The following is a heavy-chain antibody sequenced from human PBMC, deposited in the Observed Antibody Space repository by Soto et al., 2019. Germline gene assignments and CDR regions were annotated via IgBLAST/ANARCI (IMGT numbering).Heavy chain of an antibody. V-gene: IGHV4-59*08. D-gene: IGHD1-1*01. J-gene: IGHJ3*02. CDR3: RTGTTEGVAAFDI. Sequence: QVQLQESGPGLVKPSETLSLTCTVSGGSISSYYWSWIRQPPGKGLEWIGYIYYSGSTNYNPSLKSRVTISVDTSKNQFSLKLSSVTAADTAVYYCRTGTTEGVAAFDIWGQGTMVTVSS. CDR1: GGSISSYY. CDR2: IYYSGST.